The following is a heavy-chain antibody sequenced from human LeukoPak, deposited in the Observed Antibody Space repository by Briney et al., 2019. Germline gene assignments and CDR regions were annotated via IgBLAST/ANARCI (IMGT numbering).Heavy chain of an antibody. CDR1: GYSFTSYW. CDR3: ARLDSSGWFGGSYFDY. Sequence: GESLKISCKGSGYSFTSYWIGWVRQMPGKGLEWMGIIYPGDSDTRYSPSFQGQVTISADKSISTAYLQWSSLKASDTAMYYCARLDSSGWFGGSYFDYWGQGTLVTVSS. J-gene: IGHJ4*02. D-gene: IGHD6-19*01. V-gene: IGHV5-51*01. CDR2: IYPGDSDT.